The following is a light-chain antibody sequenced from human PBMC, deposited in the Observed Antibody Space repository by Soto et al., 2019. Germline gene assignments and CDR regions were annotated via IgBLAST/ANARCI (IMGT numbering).Light chain of an antibody. CDR2: DVN. CDR1: SSDVGAFIY. CDR3: SSYTTSSSYV. V-gene: IGLV2-14*01. J-gene: IGLJ1*01. Sequence: QSVLTQPASVSGSPGQSITISCTGTSSDVGAFIYVSWYQQHPGKAPKLMIYDVNSRPSGVSNRFSGSKSGNTASLTISGLQAEDEADYYCSSYTTSSSYVFGAGTKVTVL.